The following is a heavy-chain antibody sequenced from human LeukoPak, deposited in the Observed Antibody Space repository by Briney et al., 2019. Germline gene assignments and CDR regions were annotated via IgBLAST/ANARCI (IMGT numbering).Heavy chain of an antibody. J-gene: IGHJ5*02. CDR1: GFTFTSSA. Sequence: GASVKVSCKASGFTFTSSAVQWVRQARGQRLEWIGWIVVGSGNTNYAQKFQERVTITRDMSTSTAYMELSSLRSEDTAVYYCAAFIIAAAGPDPFDPWGQGTLVTVSS. V-gene: IGHV1-58*01. CDR2: IVVGSGNT. CDR3: AAFIIAAAGPDPFDP. D-gene: IGHD6-13*01.